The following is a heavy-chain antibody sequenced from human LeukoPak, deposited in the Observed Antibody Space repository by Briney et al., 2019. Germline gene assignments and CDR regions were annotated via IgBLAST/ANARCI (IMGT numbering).Heavy chain of an antibody. CDR1: GYTFTSYS. CDR3: ARGAAEGLDY. CDR2: INAGNGNT. D-gene: IGHD6-13*01. J-gene: IGHJ4*02. V-gene: IGHV1-3*01. Sequence: ASVKVSCKASGYTFTSYSVHWVRQAPGQRLEWMGWINAGNGNTKYSQKFQGRVTITRDTPANTAYMELSSLTSEDTAVYHCARGAAEGLDYWGQGILVTVSS.